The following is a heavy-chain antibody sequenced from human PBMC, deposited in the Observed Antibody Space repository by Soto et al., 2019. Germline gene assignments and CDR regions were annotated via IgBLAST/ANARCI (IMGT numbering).Heavy chain of an antibody. CDR2: FMRIFGIA. Sequence: VQLVQSGAEVKKPGSSVKVSCKASGGTFSSYAISWVRQAPGQVREWMGGFMRIFGIANYAQKFLRRVTLIADESTSTAYMELSSLRTEDTAVYDVARDRGTATNWFDAWGQGTMVTVSS. V-gene: IGHV1-69*01. CDR3: ARDRGTATNWFDA. CDR1: GGTFSSYA. J-gene: IGHJ5*02. D-gene: IGHD4-17*01.